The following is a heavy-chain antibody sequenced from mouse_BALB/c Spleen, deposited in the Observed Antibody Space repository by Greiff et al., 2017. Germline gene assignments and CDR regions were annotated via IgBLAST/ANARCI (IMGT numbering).Heavy chain of an antibody. V-gene: IGHV5-17*02. CDR1: GFTFSSFG. D-gene: IGHD2-1*01. Sequence: DVKLQESGGGLVQPGGSRKLSCAASGFTFSSFGIHWVRQAPEKGLEWVAYISSGSSTIYYADTVKGRFTISRDNPKNTLFLQMTSLRSEDTAMYYCARSRIYYGNYYAMDYWGQGTSVTVSS. J-gene: IGHJ4*01. CDR3: ARSRIYYGNYYAMDY. CDR2: ISSGSSTI.